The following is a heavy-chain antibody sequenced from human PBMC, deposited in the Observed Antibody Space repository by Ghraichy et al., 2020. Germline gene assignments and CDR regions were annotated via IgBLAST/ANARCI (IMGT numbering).Heavy chain of an antibody. D-gene: IGHD2-2*01. CDR3: TTENCSSTSCWNYYYGMDV. J-gene: IGHJ6*02. CDR1: GFTFRNAW. V-gene: IGHV3-15*01. CDR2: IKSKTDGGTT. Sequence: GGSLRLSCAASGFTFRNAWMSWVRQAPGKGLEWVGRIKSKTDGGTTDYAAPVKGRFTISRDNSKNTLYLQMNSLKTEDTAVYYCTTENCSSTSCWNYYYGMDVWGQGTTVTVSS.